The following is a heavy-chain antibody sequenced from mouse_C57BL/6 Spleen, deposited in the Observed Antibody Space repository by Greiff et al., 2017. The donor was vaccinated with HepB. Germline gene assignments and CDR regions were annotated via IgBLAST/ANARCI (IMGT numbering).Heavy chain of an antibody. Sequence: VQLQQSGTVLARPGASVKMSCKTSGYTFTSYWMHWVKQRPGQGLEWIGAIYPGNSDTSYNQKFKGKAKLTAVTADSTAYMELSSLTNEDSAVYYCTREKVSNWVFDYWGQGTTLTVSS. CDR3: TREKVSNWVFDY. D-gene: IGHD4-1*01. J-gene: IGHJ2*01. V-gene: IGHV1-5*01. CDR2: IYPGNSDT. CDR1: GYTFTSYW.